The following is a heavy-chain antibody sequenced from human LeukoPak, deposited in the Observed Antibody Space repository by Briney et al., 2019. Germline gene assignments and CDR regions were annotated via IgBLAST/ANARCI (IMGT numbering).Heavy chain of an antibody. J-gene: IGHJ4*02. CDR1: ALTFSSYW. D-gene: IGHD3-16*01. V-gene: IGHV3-7*01. CDR2: IKQDGSEK. Sequence: GGSLRLSCAASALTFSSYWMSWVRQAPGKGLEWVANIKQDGSEKYYVDSVKGRFTISRDNAKNSLYLQMNSLRAEDTAVYYCARLRFPVDYWGQGTLVTVSS. CDR3: ARLRFPVDY.